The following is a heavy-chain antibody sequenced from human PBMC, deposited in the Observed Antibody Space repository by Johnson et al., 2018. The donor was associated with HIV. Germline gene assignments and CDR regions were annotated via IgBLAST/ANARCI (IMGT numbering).Heavy chain of an antibody. CDR1: GFTFKDHY. D-gene: IGHD1-26*01. CDR2: ISSSDSSI. V-gene: IGHV3-11*04. J-gene: IGHJ3*02. Sequence: QVQLVESGGGLVKPGGSLRLSCVASGFTFKDHYMSWIRQAPGKGLEWVSYISSSDSSIYYADSVKGRFTISRDTSKTTVYLQMNSLRAEDAALYYCARIGGSYLVLWAFDIWGQGTMVTVSS. CDR3: ARIGGSYLVLWAFDI.